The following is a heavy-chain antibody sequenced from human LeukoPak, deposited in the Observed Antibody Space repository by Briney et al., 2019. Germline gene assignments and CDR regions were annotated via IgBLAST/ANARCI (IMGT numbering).Heavy chain of an antibody. CDR3: GGVGGYKIKWSWFDP. V-gene: IGHV4-34*01. CDR2: INHSGST. J-gene: IGHJ5*02. Sequence: SETLSLTCAVYGGSFSGYFWSWIRPPPGKGVEWIGEINHSGSTNYNPSLKSRVTISVDTSKNQYSLKLSSVAAADTAVYYCGGVGGYKIKWSWFDPWGRGTLVTVSS. D-gene: IGHD3-16*01. CDR1: GGSFSGYF.